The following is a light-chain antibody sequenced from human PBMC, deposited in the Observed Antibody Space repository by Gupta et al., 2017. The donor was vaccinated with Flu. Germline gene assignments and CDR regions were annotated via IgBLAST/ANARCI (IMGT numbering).Light chain of an antibody. J-gene: IGLJ1*01. CDR1: SSDVGGYNY. V-gene: IGLV2-8*01. Sequence: SVTLSCTGTSSDVGGYNYVSWYQQHPGKAPKLMIYEVSKRPAGVPDRFSGSKSGNTASLTVSGLQAEDEADYYCSSYAGSNNYVFGTGTKVTVL. CDR3: SSYAGSNNYV. CDR2: EVS.